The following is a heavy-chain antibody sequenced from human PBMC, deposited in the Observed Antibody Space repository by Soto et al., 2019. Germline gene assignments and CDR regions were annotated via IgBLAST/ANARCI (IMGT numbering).Heavy chain of an antibody. Sequence: QVQLVESGGGVVQPGRSLRVSCAASGFTFSDYGIHWVRQAPGKGLEWVAVISHDGSNKYYADSVKGRFTISRDNSKNTMYLEMNSLRTEDTAVYHWAKNYFDSESYFTPAYYGMDVWGQGTTVTVSS. D-gene: IGHD3-10*01. CDR3: AKNYFDSESYFTPAYYGMDV. J-gene: IGHJ6*02. CDR1: GFTFSDYG. CDR2: ISHDGSNK. V-gene: IGHV3-30*18.